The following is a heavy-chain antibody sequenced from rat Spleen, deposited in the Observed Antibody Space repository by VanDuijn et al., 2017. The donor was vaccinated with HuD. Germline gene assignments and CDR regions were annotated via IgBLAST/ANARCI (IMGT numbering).Heavy chain of an antibody. CDR3: ARGAGYVLDA. V-gene: IGHV3-1*01. CDR1: GHDITSSY. CDR2: INYSGST. Sequence: EVQLQESGPGLVKPSQSLSLTCSVTGHDITSSYRWNWIRKFPGNKMEWIGHINYSGSTTYNPSLKSRISITRDTSKNQFFLQLNSVTTEDTATYYCARGAGYVLDAWGQGASVTVSS. J-gene: IGHJ4*01. D-gene: IGHD1-4*01.